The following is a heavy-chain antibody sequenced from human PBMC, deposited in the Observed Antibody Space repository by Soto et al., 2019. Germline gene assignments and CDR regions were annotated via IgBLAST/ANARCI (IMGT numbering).Heavy chain of an antibody. Sequence: ESGGGLVQPGGSLRLSCAASGFTFSSYWMSWVRQAPGKGLEWVANIKQDGSEKYYVDSVKGRFTISRDNAKNSLYLQMNSLRAEDTAVYYCARNLHYDILTGYSSYFDYWGQGTLVTVSS. CDR2: IKQDGSEK. V-gene: IGHV3-7*01. CDR1: GFTFSSYW. D-gene: IGHD3-9*01. J-gene: IGHJ4*02. CDR3: ARNLHYDILTGYSSYFDY.